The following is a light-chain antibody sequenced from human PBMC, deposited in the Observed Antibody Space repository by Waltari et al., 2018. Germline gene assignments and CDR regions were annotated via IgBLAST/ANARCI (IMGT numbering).Light chain of an antibody. CDR3: QSYDSSLSVV. Sequence: QSVLTQPPSVSGAPGQRVTISCTGSSSNIGAGYDVPWYQQLPGTAPKLPIYGNSNRPSGVPDRFSGSKSGTSASLAITGLQAEDEADYYCQSYDSSLSVVFGGGTKLTVL. CDR1: SSNIGAGYD. CDR2: GNS. V-gene: IGLV1-40*01. J-gene: IGLJ2*01.